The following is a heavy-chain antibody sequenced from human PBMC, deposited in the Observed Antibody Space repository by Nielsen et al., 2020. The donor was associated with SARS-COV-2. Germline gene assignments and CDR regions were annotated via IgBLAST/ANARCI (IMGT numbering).Heavy chain of an antibody. CDR3: ARDKIEIAVVFAGTPYNWLDP. Sequence: ASVKVSCKPSGNTLTDYFIHWVRQAPGQGLEWMGRINPKSGGTEYAQKFQGRVTLTRDTSISTVYMELSSLRSDDTAVYYCARDKIEIAVVFAGTPYNWLDPWGQGTLVTISS. CDR1: GNTLTDYF. D-gene: IGHD2-15*01. V-gene: IGHV1-2*06. J-gene: IGHJ5*02. CDR2: INPKSGGT.